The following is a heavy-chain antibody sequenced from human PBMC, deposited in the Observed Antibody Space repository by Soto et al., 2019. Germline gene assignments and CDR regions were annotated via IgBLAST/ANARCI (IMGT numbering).Heavy chain of an antibody. V-gene: IGHV4-39*01. J-gene: IGHJ5*02. D-gene: IGHD1-7*01. CDR3: ARRPRAHSNYVANWFGP. CDR1: GGSISSSSYY. Sequence: QLQLQESGPGLVKPSATLFLTCTVSGGSISSSSYYWGWIRQPPGNGLEWIGSIYYRGSTYYNPSLKSRVTISVYTSRNQLSLKLGSVTGADAAGYYCARRPRAHSNYVANWFGPRGQGTLVTVSS. CDR2: IYYRGST.